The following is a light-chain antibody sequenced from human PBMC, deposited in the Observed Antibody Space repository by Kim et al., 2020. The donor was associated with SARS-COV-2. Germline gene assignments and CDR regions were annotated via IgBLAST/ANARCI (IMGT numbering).Light chain of an antibody. CDR1: HSNIGAGYD. CDR3: QSYDSSLSGYV. V-gene: IGLV1-40*01. Sequence: QSVLTQPPSVSGAPGQRVTVSCTGTHSNIGAGYDVHWYQQFPGMAPKLLIYGDINRPSGVPDRFSGSKSGSSASLVITGLQPEDEADYYCQSYDSSLSGYVFGSETKVTVL. J-gene: IGLJ1*01. CDR2: GDI.